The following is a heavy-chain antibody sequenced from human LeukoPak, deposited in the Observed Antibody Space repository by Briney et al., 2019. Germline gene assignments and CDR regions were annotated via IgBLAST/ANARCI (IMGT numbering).Heavy chain of an antibody. CDR2: ISSSSSYI. CDR1: GFSFSDYY. J-gene: IGHJ5*02. CDR3: ARPGGVGATTS. V-gene: IGHV3-11*06. Sequence: PGGSLRLSCAASGFSFSDYYMSWIRQAPGKGLEWVSSISSSSSYIYYADSVKGRFTISRDNAKNSLYLQMNSLRAEDTAVYYCARPGGVGATTSWGQGTLVTVSS. D-gene: IGHD1-26*01.